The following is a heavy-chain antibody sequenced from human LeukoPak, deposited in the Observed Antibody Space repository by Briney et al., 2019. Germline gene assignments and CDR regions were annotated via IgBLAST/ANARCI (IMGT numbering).Heavy chain of an antibody. V-gene: IGHV4-39*01. J-gene: IGHJ4*02. D-gene: IGHD6-19*01. CDR3: ARLREYTSVWPIDY. CDR1: GGSISSSGYY. Sequence: PSETLSLTCTVSGGSISSSGYYWGWIRQPPGKGLDWIGTIYYSGSTYYNPSLKSRVTISVDTSKNQFSLKLSSVTAADTAVYYCARLREYTSVWPIDYWGQGTLVSVSS. CDR2: IYYSGST.